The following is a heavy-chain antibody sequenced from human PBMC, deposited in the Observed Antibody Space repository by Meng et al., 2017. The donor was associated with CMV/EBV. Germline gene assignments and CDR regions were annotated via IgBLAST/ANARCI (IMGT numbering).Heavy chain of an antibody. CDR1: GFRFSDYY. D-gene: IGHD2-2*01. Sequence: GGSLRLSCAASGFRFSDYYMSWIRQAPGKGLEWISYISNSGSPIYNADSVKGRFTVSRDNAKNSLYLQMNSLRVEDTAVYYCARDRSTGWQYYSDFYGMDVWGQGTRSPSP. V-gene: IGHV3-11*01. CDR3: ARDRSTGWQYYSDFYGMDV. J-gene: IGHJ6*02. CDR2: ISNSGSPI.